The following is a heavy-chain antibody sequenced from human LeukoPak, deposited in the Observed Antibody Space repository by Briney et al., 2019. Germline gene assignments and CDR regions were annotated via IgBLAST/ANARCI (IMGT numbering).Heavy chain of an antibody. D-gene: IGHD3-22*01. J-gene: IGHJ5*02. CDR2: IYHSGST. V-gene: IGHV4-38-2*02. CDR1: GYSISSGYY. Sequence: SETLSLTCTVSGYSISSGYYWGWIRQPPGKGLEWIGSIYHSGSTYYNPSLKSRVTISVDTSKNQFSLKLSSVTAADTAVYYCARHEIYDSSPGAPNWFDPWGQGTLVTVSS. CDR3: ARHEIYDSSPGAPNWFDP.